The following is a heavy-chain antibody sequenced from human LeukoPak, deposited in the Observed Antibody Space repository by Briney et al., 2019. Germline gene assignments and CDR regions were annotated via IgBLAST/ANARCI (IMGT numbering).Heavy chain of an antibody. CDR3: ATGTGDCSSTSCHPPFYYYGMDV. CDR2: FDPEDGET. CDR1: GYTLTELS. D-gene: IGHD2-2*01. Sequence: ASVTVSCKVSGYTLTELSMHWVRQAPGKGLEWMGGFDPEDGETIYAQKFQGRVTMTEDTPTDTAYMELSSLRSEDTAVYYCATGTGDCSSTSCHPPFYYYGMDVWGKGTTVTVSS. V-gene: IGHV1-24*01. J-gene: IGHJ6*04.